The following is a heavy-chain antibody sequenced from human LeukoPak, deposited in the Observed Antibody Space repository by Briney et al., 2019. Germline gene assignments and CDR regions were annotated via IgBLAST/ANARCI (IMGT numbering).Heavy chain of an antibody. D-gene: IGHD3-16*01. CDR1: GFTFRNYY. CDR3: VKDLRAWYYDPNGNYFSYGMDV. V-gene: IGHV3-11*01. CDR2: IGASGSTI. Sequence: GGSLRLSCAASGFTFRNYYMSWIRQAPGKGLEWVAYIGASGSTIYYADSVKGRFTISRDNAKNSLFLQMNSLRAEDTAVYYCVKDLRAWYYDPNGNYFSYGMDVWGQGTTVAVSS. J-gene: IGHJ6*02.